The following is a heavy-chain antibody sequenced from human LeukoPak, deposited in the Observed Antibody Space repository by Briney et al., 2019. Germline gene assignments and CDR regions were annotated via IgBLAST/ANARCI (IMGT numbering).Heavy chain of an antibody. V-gene: IGHV3-66*01. CDR3: ARDGYYYDSSGYYYDDY. Sequence: GGSLRLSCAASGFTFSSYSMNWVRQAPGKGLEWVSVIYSGGSTYYADSVKGRFTISRDNSKNTLYLQMNSLRAEDTAVYYCARDGYYYDSSGYYYDDYWGQGTLVTVSS. CDR2: IYSGGST. J-gene: IGHJ4*02. D-gene: IGHD3-22*01. CDR1: GFTFSSYS.